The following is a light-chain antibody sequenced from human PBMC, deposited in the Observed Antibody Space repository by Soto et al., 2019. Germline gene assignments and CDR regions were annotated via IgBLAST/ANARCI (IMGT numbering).Light chain of an antibody. CDR3: LPLYNGVSV. Sequence: AVVTQSPSLTVSPIAAVTLSCGSSTGAATNGHYTYWFQQKPGEDPRTLIYDRTNTHSWKPARLSGSLLGGKAARTISGAQHEAQAEYYSLPLYNGVSVFGPGAKATV. CDR1: TGAATNGHY. CDR2: DRT. V-gene: IGLV7-46*01. J-gene: IGLJ1*01.